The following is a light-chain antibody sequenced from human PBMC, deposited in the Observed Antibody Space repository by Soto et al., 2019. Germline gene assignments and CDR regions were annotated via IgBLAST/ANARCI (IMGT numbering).Light chain of an antibody. CDR3: QQYGSSPLT. J-gene: IGKJ4*01. V-gene: IGKV3-20*01. CDR2: GAS. Sequence: IVLTQSPGTLSLSPAERATLSCRASRSVSSSYVAWYQQKPGQAPRLLIYGASSRATGIPERFSGSESGTDFTLTISTLEPEEFGVNYCQQYGSSPLTFCGGTKVDIK. CDR1: RSVSSSY.